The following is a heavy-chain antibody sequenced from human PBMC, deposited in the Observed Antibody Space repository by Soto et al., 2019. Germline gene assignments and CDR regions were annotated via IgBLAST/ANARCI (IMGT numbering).Heavy chain of an antibody. Sequence: QAQLQETGPGLVKPSETLSLTCTVSGGSISSDYWSWLRQPPGKGLEWIGHIYYSGSPNYNASLKSRVTISVDTSKNQFSLKLTSVTAADTAVYYRARLVPVGAFDIWGQGTVVTVTS. CDR1: GGSISSDY. V-gene: IGHV4-59*01. CDR2: IYYSGSP. J-gene: IGHJ3*02. CDR3: ARLVPVGAFDI. D-gene: IGHD2-2*01.